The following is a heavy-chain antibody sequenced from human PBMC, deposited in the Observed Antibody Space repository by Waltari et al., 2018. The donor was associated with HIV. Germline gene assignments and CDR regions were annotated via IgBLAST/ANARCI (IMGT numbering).Heavy chain of an antibody. Sequence: EVQLLESGAGLVQPGGSLRLPCAASGFTFRSSAMTRVSQAPGKGLEWVSAISGSGGSTYYADSVKGRFTISRDNSKNTLYLQMNSLRAEDTAVYYCASTILSGWYGDFDYWGQGTLVTVSS. CDR3: ASTILSGWYGDFDY. V-gene: IGHV3-23*01. D-gene: IGHD6-19*01. J-gene: IGHJ4*02. CDR2: ISGSGGST. CDR1: GFTFRSSA.